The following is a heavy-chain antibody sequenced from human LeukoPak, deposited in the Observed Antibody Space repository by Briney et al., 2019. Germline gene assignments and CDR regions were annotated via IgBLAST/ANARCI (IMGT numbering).Heavy chain of an antibody. V-gene: IGHV4-39*01. D-gene: IGHD3-10*01. CDR1: GGSISSSSYY. CDR3: AGGPDYYGSGSYYS. CDR2: IYYSGST. J-gene: IGHJ5*02. Sequence: KASETLSLTCTVSGGSISSSSYYWGWIRQPPGKGLEWIGSIYYSGSTYYNPSLKSRVTISVDTSKNQFSLKLSSVTAADTAVYYCAGGPDYYGSGSYYSWGQGTLVTVSS.